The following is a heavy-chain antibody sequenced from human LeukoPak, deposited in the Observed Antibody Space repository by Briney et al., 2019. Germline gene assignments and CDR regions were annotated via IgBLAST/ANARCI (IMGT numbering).Heavy chain of an antibody. J-gene: IGHJ4*02. CDR3: ARDLPGYNSLFDY. V-gene: IGHV3-21*01. Sequence: GGSLRLSCAASGFTFSSYSMNWLRQAPGKGLEWVSSISSSSSSTYYADSVKGRFTISRDNAKNSLYLQMNSLRAEDTAVYYCARDLPGYNSLFDYWGQGTLVTVSS. D-gene: IGHD5-24*01. CDR1: GFTFSSYS. CDR2: ISSSSSST.